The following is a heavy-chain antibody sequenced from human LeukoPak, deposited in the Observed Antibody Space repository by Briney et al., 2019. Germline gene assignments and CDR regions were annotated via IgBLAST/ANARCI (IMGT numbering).Heavy chain of an antibody. CDR1: GDSISSYY. CDR3: ARVGGWLPHFGY. J-gene: IGHJ4*02. Sequence: PSETLSLTCTVSGDSISSYYWSWIRQPPGKGLEWIGSINYSGSTNYNPSLKSRLTISVDTSKNQLSLKLRSVTAADTAVYYCARVGGWLPHFGYWGQGILVTVSS. D-gene: IGHD5-24*01. V-gene: IGHV4-59*01. CDR2: INYSGST.